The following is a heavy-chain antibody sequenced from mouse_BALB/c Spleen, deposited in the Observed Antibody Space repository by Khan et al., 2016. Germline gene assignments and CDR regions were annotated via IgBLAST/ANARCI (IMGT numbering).Heavy chain of an antibody. J-gene: IGHJ1*01. CDR3: ARYRYYYGSSKYFDV. V-gene: IGHV9-3-1*01. CDR2: INTYTGEP. D-gene: IGHD1-1*01. Sequence: QIQLVQSGPELKKPGETVKISCKASGYTFTNYGMNWVKQAPGKDIKWMGGINTYTGEPTYADDFKGRFACSLEPSARTAELKINNLRNEDTATYFCARYRYYYGSSKYFDVWGAGTTVTVSS. CDR1: GYTFTNYG.